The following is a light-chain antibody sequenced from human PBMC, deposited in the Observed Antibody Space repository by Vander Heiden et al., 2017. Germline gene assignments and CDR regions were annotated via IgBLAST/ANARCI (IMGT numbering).Light chain of an antibody. J-gene: IGKJ1*01. CDR2: DAS. CDR1: QSVSSY. CDR3: QQRSNWLWT. Sequence: EIVLTHSPATLCLSIGERATRSCRASQSVSSYLAWYQQKPGQAPRLLIYDASNRATGIPARFSGSGSGTDFTLTISSLEPEDFAVYYCQQRSNWLWTFGQGTKVEIK. V-gene: IGKV3-11*01.